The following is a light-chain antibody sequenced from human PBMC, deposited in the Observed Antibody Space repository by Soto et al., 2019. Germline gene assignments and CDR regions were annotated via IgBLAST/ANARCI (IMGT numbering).Light chain of an antibody. CDR1: QSVTSNS. CDR3: QHRAGWPPALT. Sequence: EIVLTQSPGTLSLSAGERATLSCRANQSVTSNSLAWYQQKPGQAPRVLIYAASSRATGIPDRFSGSGSGTDFTLTISRLEPEDFAVYFCQHRAGWPPALTFGGGTKVDIK. J-gene: IGKJ4*01. CDR2: AAS. V-gene: IGKV3D-20*02.